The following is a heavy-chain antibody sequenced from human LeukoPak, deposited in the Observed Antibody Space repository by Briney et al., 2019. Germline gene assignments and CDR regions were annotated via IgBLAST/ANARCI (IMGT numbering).Heavy chain of an antibody. D-gene: IGHD3-22*01. J-gene: IGHJ4*02. Sequence: SETLSLTCTVSGGSLSSYYWNWIRQPAGKGLEWIGRIYTSGSTNYNPSLKSRVTISVDTSKNQFSLRLSSVTAADTATYYCARGSYIISSGYYRPFDNWGQGIRVIVSS. V-gene: IGHV4-4*07. CDR2: IYTSGST. CDR1: GGSLSSYY. CDR3: ARGSYIISSGYYRPFDN.